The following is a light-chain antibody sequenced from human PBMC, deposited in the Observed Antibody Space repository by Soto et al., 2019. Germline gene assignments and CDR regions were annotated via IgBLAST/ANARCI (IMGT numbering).Light chain of an antibody. J-gene: IGKJ1*01. V-gene: IGKV3-20*01. CDR3: HQRQSWPRT. CDR2: GAS. CDR1: QSVSSSY. Sequence: EIVLTQSPCTLPFSPGEPAPLSCRASQSVSSSYLAWYQQKPGQAPRLLIYGASSRATGIPDRFSGSGSGTDFTLTISRLEPEDFAVYYCHQRQSWPRTFGQGTKVDI.